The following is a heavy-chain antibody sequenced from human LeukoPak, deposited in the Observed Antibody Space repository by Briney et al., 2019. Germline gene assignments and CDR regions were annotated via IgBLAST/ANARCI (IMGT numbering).Heavy chain of an antibody. Sequence: ASVKVSCKASGYTFTSYGISWVRQAPGQGLEWMGWISAYNGNTNYAQKLQGRVTMTTDTSTSTAYMELRSLRSDDTAVYYCARVPPVGYYYDSSGYYPIYYFDYWGQGTLVTVSS. CDR3: ARVPPVGYYYDSSGYYPIYYFDY. D-gene: IGHD3-22*01. CDR2: ISAYNGNT. J-gene: IGHJ4*02. V-gene: IGHV1-18*01. CDR1: GYTFTSYG.